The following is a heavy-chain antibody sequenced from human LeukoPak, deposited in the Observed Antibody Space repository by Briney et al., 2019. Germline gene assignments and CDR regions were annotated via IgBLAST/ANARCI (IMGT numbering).Heavy chain of an antibody. V-gene: IGHV4-31*03. D-gene: IGHD3-22*01. Sequence: PSETLSLTCTVSGGSISSGGYYWSWIRQHPGKGLEWIGYIYYSGSTYYNPSLKSRVTISVDTSKNQFSLKLSSVTAADTAVYYCATDYYDSSPEYFQHWGQGTLVTVSS. CDR1: GGSISSGGYY. CDR3: ATDYYDSSPEYFQH. J-gene: IGHJ1*01. CDR2: IYYSGST.